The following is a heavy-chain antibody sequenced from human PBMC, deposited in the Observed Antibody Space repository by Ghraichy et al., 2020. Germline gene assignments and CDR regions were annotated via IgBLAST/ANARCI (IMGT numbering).Heavy chain of an antibody. D-gene: IGHD6-13*01. CDR3: TTAKIAAAGTYTSFDY. J-gene: IGHJ4*02. CDR1: GFTFSNAW. CDR2: IKSKTDGGTT. Sequence: GGSLRLSCAASGFTFSNAWMSWVRQAPGKGLEWVGRIKSKTDGGTTDYAAPVKGRFTISRDDSKNTLYLQMNSLKTEDTAVYYCTTAKIAAAGTYTSFDYWGQGTLVTVSS. V-gene: IGHV3-15*01.